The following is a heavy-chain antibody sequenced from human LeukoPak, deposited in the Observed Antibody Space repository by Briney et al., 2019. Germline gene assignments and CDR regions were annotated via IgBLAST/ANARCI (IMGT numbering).Heavy chain of an antibody. CDR3: ARLLVVVAATKGEYFDY. Sequence: PSETLSLTCAVYGGSFSGYYWSWIRQPPGKGLEWIGEINHSGSTNYNPSLKSRVTISADTSKNQFSLKLSSVTAADTAVYYCARLLVVVAATKGEYFDYWGQGTLVTVSS. V-gene: IGHV4-34*01. CDR1: GGSFSGYY. CDR2: INHSGST. J-gene: IGHJ4*02. D-gene: IGHD2-15*01.